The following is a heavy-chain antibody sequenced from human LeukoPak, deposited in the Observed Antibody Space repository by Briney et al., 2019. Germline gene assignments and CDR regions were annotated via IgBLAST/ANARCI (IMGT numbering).Heavy chain of an antibody. D-gene: IGHD3-10*01. CDR1: GGTFGSYA. V-gene: IGHV1-69*13. J-gene: IGHJ5*02. Sequence: SVKVSCKASGGTFGSYAISWVRQAPGQGLEWMGGIIPIFGTANYAQKFQGRVTITADESTSTAYMELSSLRSEDTAVYYCARAPVYYYGSGSYFRPNWFDPWGQGTLVTVSS. CDR2: IIPIFGTA. CDR3: ARAPVYYYGSGSYFRPNWFDP.